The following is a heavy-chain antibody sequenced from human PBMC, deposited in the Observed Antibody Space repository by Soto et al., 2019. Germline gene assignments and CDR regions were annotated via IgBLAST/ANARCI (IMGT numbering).Heavy chain of an antibody. V-gene: IGHV4-59*01. Sequence: PSETLSLTCTVSGGPINIYCLNWMRQTPGKGLQWLGYIHYGGSTKYNPSLKSRVTISVDTSKNQFSLKLSSVTAADTAVYYCARGWGGYYYYGMDVWGQGTTVTVSS. CDR2: IHYGGST. CDR1: GGPINIYC. CDR3: ARGWGGYYYYGMDV. D-gene: IGHD2-15*01. J-gene: IGHJ6*02.